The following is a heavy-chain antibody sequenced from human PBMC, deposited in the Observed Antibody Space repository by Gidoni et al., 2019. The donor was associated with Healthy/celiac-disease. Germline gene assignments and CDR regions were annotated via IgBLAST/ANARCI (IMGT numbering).Heavy chain of an antibody. D-gene: IGHD3-3*01. J-gene: IGHJ4*02. V-gene: IGHV4-4*07. Sequence: QVQLQESGPGLVKPSETLSLTCTVSGGSISSYYWSWIRQPAGKGLEWIGRIYTSGSTNYNPSLKSRVTMSVDTSKNQFSLKLSSVTAADTAVYYCARDGPYDFWSGYPYYFDYWGQGTLVTVSS. CDR1: GGSISSYY. CDR3: ARDGPYDFWSGYPYYFDY. CDR2: IYTSGST.